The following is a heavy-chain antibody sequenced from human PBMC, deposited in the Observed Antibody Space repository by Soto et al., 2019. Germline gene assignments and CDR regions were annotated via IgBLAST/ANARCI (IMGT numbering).Heavy chain of an antibody. CDR2: IWDDGSNK. CDR1: GFTFSSYG. V-gene: IGHV3-33*01. D-gene: IGHD4-17*01. J-gene: IGHJ4*02. Sequence: QVQLVESGGGVVQPGRSLRLSCVASGFTFSSYGMHWVRQAPGKGLEWVAVIWDDGSNKYYADSVKGRFTISRDNSKNTLYLQMNSLRAEDTAVYYCARDHRGDYSFDYWGQGTLVTVSS. CDR3: ARDHRGDYSFDY.